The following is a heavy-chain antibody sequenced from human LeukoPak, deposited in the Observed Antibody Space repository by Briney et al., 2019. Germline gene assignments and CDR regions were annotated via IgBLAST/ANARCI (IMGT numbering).Heavy chain of an antibody. CDR1: GFAFSSYS. J-gene: IGHJ6*03. V-gene: IGHV3-21*01. CDR2: ISSSSSYI. D-gene: IGHD3-22*01. Sequence: PGGSLRLSCAASGFAFSSYSMNWVRQAPGKGLEWVSSISSSSSYIFYADSVKGRFTISRDNAKNSLYLQMNSLRAEDTAVYYCAREPDYYDSSGHYLDVWGKGTTVTVSS. CDR3: AREPDYYDSSGHYLDV.